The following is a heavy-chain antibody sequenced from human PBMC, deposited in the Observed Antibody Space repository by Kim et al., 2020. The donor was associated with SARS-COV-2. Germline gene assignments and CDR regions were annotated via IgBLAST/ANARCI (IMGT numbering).Heavy chain of an antibody. J-gene: IGHJ4*02. CDR1: GFTFSSYG. D-gene: IGHD5-12*01. CDR2: ISYDGSNK. CDR3: AKDVGKMATIRGTCDY. V-gene: IGHV3-30*18. Sequence: GGSLRLSCAASGFTFSSYGMHWVRQAPGKGLEWVAVISYDGSNKYYADSVKGRFTISRDNSKNTLYLQMNSLRAEDTAVYYCAKDVGKMATIRGTCDYWGQGTLVTVSS.